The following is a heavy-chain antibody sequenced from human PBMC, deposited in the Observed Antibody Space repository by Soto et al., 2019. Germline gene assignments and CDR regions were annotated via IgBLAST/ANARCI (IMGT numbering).Heavy chain of an antibody. CDR3: VRSTIRQYSSSWYYFDY. J-gene: IGHJ4*02. CDR2: IIPIFGTA. V-gene: IGHV1-69*12. Sequence: QVQLVQSGAEVKKPGSSVKVSCKASGGTFSSYAISWVRQAPGQGLEWMGGIIPIFGTANYAQKFQGRVTITADESTSTAYMELSSLRSEDTAVYYCVRSTIRQYSSSWYYFDYWGQGTLVTVSS. D-gene: IGHD6-13*01. CDR1: GGTFSSYA.